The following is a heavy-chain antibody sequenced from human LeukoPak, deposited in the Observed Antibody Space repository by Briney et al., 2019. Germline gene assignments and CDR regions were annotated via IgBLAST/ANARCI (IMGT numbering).Heavy chain of an antibody. J-gene: IGHJ4*02. V-gene: IGHV1-46*01. CDR1: GYTFASYY. Sequence: ASVKVSCKASGYTFASYYMHWVRQAPGQGLEWMGIVNPSCGSTSYAQKFQGRVTMTRDTSTSTVYMELSSLRSEDTAVYYCARDHGGGSHPRYFDYWGQGTLVTVSS. CDR3: ARDHGGGSHPRYFDY. CDR2: VNPSCGST. D-gene: IGHD1-26*01.